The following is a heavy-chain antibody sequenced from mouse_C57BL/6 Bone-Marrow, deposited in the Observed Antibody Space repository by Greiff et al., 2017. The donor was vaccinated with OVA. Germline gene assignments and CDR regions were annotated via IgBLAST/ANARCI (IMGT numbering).Heavy chain of an antibody. CDR2: IDPETGGT. CDR1: GYTFTDYE. J-gene: IGHJ4*01. D-gene: IGHD1-1*01. V-gene: IGHV1-15*01. Sequence: QVQLQQSGAELVRPGASVTLSCKASGYTFTDYEMHWVKQTPVHGLEWIGAIDPETGGTAYNQKFKGKAILTAAKSSSTAYMELLSLTSDDSAVYYCTRGDYYGSSYPWDYWGQGTSVTVSS. CDR3: TRGDYYGSSYPWDY.